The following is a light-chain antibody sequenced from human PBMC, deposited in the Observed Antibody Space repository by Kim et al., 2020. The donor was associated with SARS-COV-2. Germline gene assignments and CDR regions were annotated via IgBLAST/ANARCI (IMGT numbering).Light chain of an antibody. CDR3: QAWDSSTVV. J-gene: IGLJ2*01. CDR1: KLGDKY. V-gene: IGLV3-1*01. Sequence: SVSPGQTASITCSGDKLGDKYACWYQQKPGQSPVVVIHQDSKLPSGIPERFSGSNSGNTATLTISGTQTMDEADYYCQAWDSSTVVFGGGTQLTVL. CDR2: QDS.